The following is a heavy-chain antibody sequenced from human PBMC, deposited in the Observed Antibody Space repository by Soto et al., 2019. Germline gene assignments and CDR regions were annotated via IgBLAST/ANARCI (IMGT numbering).Heavy chain of an antibody. D-gene: IGHD6-6*01. V-gene: IGHV5-51*01. CDR2: IYPGDSDT. J-gene: IGHJ6*02. CDR3: ARHWGSSSEGYYYYYGMDV. Sequence: PGESLKIPRNSSGYSLTIYCLGLVPQMPGKGLEWMGIIYPGDSDTRYSPSFQGQVTISADKSISTAYLQWSSLKASDTAMYYCARHWGSSSEGYYYYYGMDVWGQGTTVTVSS. CDR1: GYSLTIYC.